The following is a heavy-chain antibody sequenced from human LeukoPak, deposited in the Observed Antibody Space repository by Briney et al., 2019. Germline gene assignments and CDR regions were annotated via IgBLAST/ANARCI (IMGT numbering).Heavy chain of an antibody. J-gene: IGHJ4*02. D-gene: IGHD6-13*01. Sequence: GGSLRLSCAASGFTFSSYGMHWVRQAPGKGLEWVAVISYDGSNKYYADSVKGRFTISRDNSKNTLYLQMNSLRAEDTAVYYCAEDQGYSSSWLVFDYWGQGTLVTVSS. V-gene: IGHV3-30*18. CDR1: GFTFSSYG. CDR2: ISYDGSNK. CDR3: AEDQGYSSSWLVFDY.